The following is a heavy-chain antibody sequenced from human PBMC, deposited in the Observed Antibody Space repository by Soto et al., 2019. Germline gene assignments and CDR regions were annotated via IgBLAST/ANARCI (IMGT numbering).Heavy chain of an antibody. V-gene: IGHV4-38-2*01. Sequence: SETLSLTCAVSGYSISSGYYWGLLRQPPGEGLEWIGIIYHGGSTYYNPSLNSRVTLSIDMTNNHVSLILNSVTDADTAVYYCARVGPWVPYSYDSSPYTFENWFDPWGEGILVTVSA. D-gene: IGHD3-22*01. CDR2: IYHGGST. CDR3: ARVGPWVPYSYDSSPYTFENWFDP. J-gene: IGHJ5*02. CDR1: GYSISSGYY.